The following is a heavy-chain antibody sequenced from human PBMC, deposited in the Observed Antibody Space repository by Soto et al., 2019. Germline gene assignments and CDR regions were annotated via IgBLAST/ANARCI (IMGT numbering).Heavy chain of an antibody. CDR2: IYPGDSDT. CDR1: GYSFTSYW. CDR3: ARVDIGATITTYYYYGMDV. D-gene: IGHD5-12*01. Sequence: PGESLKISCKGSGYSFTSYWIGWVRQMPGKGLEWMGIIYPGDSDTRYSPSFQGQVTISADKSISTAYLQWSSLKASDTAMYYCARVDIGATITTYYYYGMDVWGQGTTVTVSS. V-gene: IGHV5-51*01. J-gene: IGHJ6*02.